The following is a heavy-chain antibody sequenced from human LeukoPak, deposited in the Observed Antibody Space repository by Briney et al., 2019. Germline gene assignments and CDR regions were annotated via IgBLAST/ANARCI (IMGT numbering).Heavy chain of an antibody. CDR3: AKDYGGNHWFDY. Sequence: GGSLRLSCAASGFTFDGYAMHWVRQAPGKGLEWVSGISWDSGAIGYADSVKGPFTISTDNAKNSLYLQMDSARAEDTALYYCAKDYGGNHWFDYWGQGTLVTVSS. V-gene: IGHV3-9*01. CDR1: GFTFDGYA. J-gene: IGHJ4*02. CDR2: ISWDSGAI. D-gene: IGHD4-23*01.